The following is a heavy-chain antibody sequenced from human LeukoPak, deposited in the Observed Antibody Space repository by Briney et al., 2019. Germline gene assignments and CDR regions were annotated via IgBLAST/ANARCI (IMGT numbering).Heavy chain of an antibody. CDR3: ASGGSSGSYYDYYYGMDV. D-gene: IGHD1-26*01. CDR1: GYTFTSYG. Sequence: ASVKVSCTPSGYTFTSYGISWVRQAPGQGLEWMGWISAYNGNTNYAQKLQGRVTMTTDTSTSTAYMELRSLRSDDTAVYYCASGGSSGSYYDYYYGMDVWGQGTTVTVSS. J-gene: IGHJ6*02. V-gene: IGHV1-18*01. CDR2: ISAYNGNT.